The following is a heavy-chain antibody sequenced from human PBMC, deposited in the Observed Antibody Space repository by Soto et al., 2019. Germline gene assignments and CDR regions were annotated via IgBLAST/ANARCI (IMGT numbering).Heavy chain of an antibody. D-gene: IGHD4-4*01. CDR3: GRDAVTKRDFYYYGMDV. J-gene: IGHJ6*02. Sequence: QVQLQESGPGLVKPSQTLSLTCTVSGGSIKNSGYYWSWIRQHPEKGLEWIGYISYSGSTDYAPSLKSRVTMSVDTSKNQFSLNLTSVNAADTAVYYCGRDAVTKRDFYYYGMDVWGRGTTVTVSS. V-gene: IGHV4-31*03. CDR2: ISYSGST. CDR1: GGSIKNSGYY.